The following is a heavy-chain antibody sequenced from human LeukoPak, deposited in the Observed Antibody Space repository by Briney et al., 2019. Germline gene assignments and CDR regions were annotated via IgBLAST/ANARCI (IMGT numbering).Heavy chain of an antibody. CDR3: AREYSSSWYYYFDY. D-gene: IGHD6-13*01. CDR1: GVSISSSNSY. CDR2: MYTSGST. V-gene: IGHV4-61*02. Sequence: SETLSLTCTVSGVSISSSNSYWSWIRQPAGKGLEWIGRMYTSGSTNYNPSLKSRVTISVDTSKNQFSLKLSSVTAADTAVYYCAREYSSSWYYYFDYWGQGTLVTVSS. J-gene: IGHJ4*02.